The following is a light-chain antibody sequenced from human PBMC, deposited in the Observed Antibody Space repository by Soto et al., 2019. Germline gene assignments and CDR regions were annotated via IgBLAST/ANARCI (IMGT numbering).Light chain of an antibody. CDR3: QQYDSSPFT. CDR2: GAS. Sequence: ESVLTQSPGTLSMSPGERATLSCRASQSVSSSYSAWYQQKPGQAPRLLIYGASRRATGIPDRFSGSGSGTDFTLTISRLEPEDFAVYYCQQYDSSPFTFGPGTKVDIK. CDR1: QSVSSSY. J-gene: IGKJ3*01. V-gene: IGKV3-20*01.